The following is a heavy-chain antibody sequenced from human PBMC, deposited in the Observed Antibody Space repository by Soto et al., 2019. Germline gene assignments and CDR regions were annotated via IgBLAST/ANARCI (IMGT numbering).Heavy chain of an antibody. J-gene: IGHJ6*02. CDR2: FDPEDGET. CDR1: GYTLTELS. Sequence: ASVKVSCKVSGYTLTELSMHWVRQAPGKGLEWMGGFDPEDGETIYAQKFQGRVTMTEDTSTDTAYMELSSLRSEDTAVYYCAVSSYLYSRTTSCYSGLDVWGQGTPVTVSS. D-gene: IGHD2-2*02. CDR3: AVSSYLYSRTTSCYSGLDV. V-gene: IGHV1-24*01.